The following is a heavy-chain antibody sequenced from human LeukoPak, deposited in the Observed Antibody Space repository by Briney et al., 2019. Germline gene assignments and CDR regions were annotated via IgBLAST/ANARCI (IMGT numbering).Heavy chain of an antibody. CDR2: ISGTGAST. Sequence: PGGSLRLSCAASGFTFSDYGMTWVRQAPGKGLEWVSVISGTGASTYYADSVKGRFTISRDNSRDNSNNMMYLQMNGLRADDTAVYYCANHLPGTTSGLFQDDAFDIWGQGTMVTVSS. CDR1: GFTFSDYG. CDR3: ANHLPGTTSGLFQDDAFDI. V-gene: IGHV3-23*01. D-gene: IGHD2-21*01. J-gene: IGHJ3*02.